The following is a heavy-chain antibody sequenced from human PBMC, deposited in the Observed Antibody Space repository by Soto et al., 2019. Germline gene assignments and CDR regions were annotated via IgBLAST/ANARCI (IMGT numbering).Heavy chain of an antibody. Sequence: ASVKVSCKASGYTFTSYDIDWVRQATGQGLEWMGWMNPNSGNTGYAQKFQGRVTITRDTSASTAYMELSSLRSEDTAVYYCARDRVPAARPGYFDYWGQGTLVTVSS. D-gene: IGHD2-2*01. CDR2: MNPNSGNT. CDR1: GYTFTSYD. J-gene: IGHJ4*02. CDR3: ARDRVPAARPGYFDY. V-gene: IGHV1-8*01.